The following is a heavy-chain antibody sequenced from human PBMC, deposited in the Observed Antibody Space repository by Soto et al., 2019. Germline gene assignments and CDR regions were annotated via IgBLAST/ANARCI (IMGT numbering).Heavy chain of an antibody. J-gene: IGHJ4*02. D-gene: IGHD4-4*01. CDR2: INGGNGNT. CDR3: ARELQGLYYFDY. V-gene: IGHV1-3*01. CDR1: EYTFTYYT. Sequence: QVQVLQSGAEVKKPGASVKVSCKASEYTFTYYTMHWVRQAPGQRLEWMGWINGGNGNTKYSQKFQGRVTITRYTSASTAYMELSSLRSDDTAVYYCARELQGLYYFDYWGQGTLVTVSS.